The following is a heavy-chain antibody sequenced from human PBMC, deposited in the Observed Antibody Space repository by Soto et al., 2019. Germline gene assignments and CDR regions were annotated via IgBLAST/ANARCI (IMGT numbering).Heavy chain of an antibody. CDR3: TTVPSIAVAAPFDY. CDR2: IKSKTDGGTT. Sequence: EVQLVESGGGLVKPGGSLRLSCAASGFTFSNAWMSWVRQAPGKGLEWVCRIKSKTDGGTTDYAAPVKGRFTISRDDSKNTLYLQMNSLKTEDTAVYYCTTVPSIAVAAPFDYWGQGTLVTVSS. CDR1: GFTFSNAW. D-gene: IGHD6-19*01. V-gene: IGHV3-15*01. J-gene: IGHJ4*02.